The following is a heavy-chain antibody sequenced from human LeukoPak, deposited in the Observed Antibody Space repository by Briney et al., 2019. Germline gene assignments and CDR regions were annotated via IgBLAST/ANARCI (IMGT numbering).Heavy chain of an antibody. CDR1: GFTFSSYS. Sequence: PGGSLRLSCAASGFTFSSYSMNWVRQAPGKGLEWVSSISSSSSYIYYADSVKGRFTISRDNAKNSLYLQMNSLRAEDTALYYCARDQTIAAAGTGYFFSSLGTNFDYWGQGTLVTVSS. J-gene: IGHJ4*02. V-gene: IGHV3-21*04. D-gene: IGHD6-13*01. CDR3: ARDQTIAAAGTGYFFSSLGTNFDY. CDR2: ISSSSSYI.